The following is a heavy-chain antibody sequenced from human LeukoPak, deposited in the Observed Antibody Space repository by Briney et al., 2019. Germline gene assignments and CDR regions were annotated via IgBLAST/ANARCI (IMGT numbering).Heavy chain of an antibody. CDR3: ARDLVRSGYYNDAFDI. CDR2: ISAYNGNT. Sequence: ASVKVSCKASGYTFTSYGISWVRQAPGQGLEWMGWISAYNGNTNYAQKLQGRVTMTTDTSTSTAYMELRSPRSDDTAVYYCARDLVRSGYYNDAFDIWGQGTMVTVSS. J-gene: IGHJ3*02. D-gene: IGHD3-22*01. V-gene: IGHV1-18*01. CDR1: GYTFTSYG.